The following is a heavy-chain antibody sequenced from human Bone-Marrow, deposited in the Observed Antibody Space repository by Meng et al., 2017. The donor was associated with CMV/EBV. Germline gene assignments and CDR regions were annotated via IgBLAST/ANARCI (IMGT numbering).Heavy chain of an antibody. CDR2: IKQDGSEK. Sequence: GESLKISCAASGFTFSSYWMSWVRQAPGEGLEWVANIKQDGSEKYYVDSVKGRFTISRDNAKNSLYLQMNSLRAEDTAVYYCARESIAAAGVLDYWGHGTLVTVSS. CDR3: ARESIAAAGVLDY. J-gene: IGHJ4*01. CDR1: GFTFSSYW. D-gene: IGHD6-13*01. V-gene: IGHV3-7*01.